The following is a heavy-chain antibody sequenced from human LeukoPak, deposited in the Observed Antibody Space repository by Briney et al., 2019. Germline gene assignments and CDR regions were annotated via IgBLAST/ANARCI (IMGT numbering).Heavy chain of an antibody. CDR3: ARDNSSSYYGMDV. D-gene: IGHD6-13*01. V-gene: IGHV3-11*01. Sequence: GGSLRLSCAASGFTFSDYYMSWIRQAPGKGLEWVSYIISSGSTIYYADSVKGRFTISRDNAKNSLYLQMNSLRAEDTAVYYCARDNSSSYYGMDVWGQGTTVTVSS. CDR2: IISSGSTI. CDR1: GFTFSDYY. J-gene: IGHJ6*02.